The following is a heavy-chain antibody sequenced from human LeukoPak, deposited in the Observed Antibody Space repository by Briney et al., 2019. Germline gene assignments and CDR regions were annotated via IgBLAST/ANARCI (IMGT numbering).Heavy chain of an antibody. J-gene: IGHJ4*02. CDR1: GFTFSNYW. V-gene: IGHV3-7*01. D-gene: IGHD3-9*01. CDR3: ARAGMTGAPDY. CDR2: IKQGGIET. Sequence: GGSLRLSCEVSGFTFSNYWMSWVRQAPGKGLEWVANIKQGGIETYYVDSVKGRFTLSRDNVRNSLFLQMNYVGVDDTAVYYCARAGMTGAPDYWGQGTLVTVSS.